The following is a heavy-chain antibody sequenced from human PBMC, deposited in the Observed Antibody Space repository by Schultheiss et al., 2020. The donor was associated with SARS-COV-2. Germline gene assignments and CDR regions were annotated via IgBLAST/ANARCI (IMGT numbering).Heavy chain of an antibody. D-gene: IGHD1-26*01. V-gene: IGHV3-74*01. CDR3: ATRGSYIDY. CDR2: IISDGSST. Sequence: GESLKISCAASGFTFSGYAMNWVRQVPGKGLVWVSHIISDGSSTTYADSVKGRFTISRDNAKNTLYLQMNSLRAEDTAVYYCATRGSYIDYWGQGTLVTVSS. CDR1: GFTFSGYA. J-gene: IGHJ4*02.